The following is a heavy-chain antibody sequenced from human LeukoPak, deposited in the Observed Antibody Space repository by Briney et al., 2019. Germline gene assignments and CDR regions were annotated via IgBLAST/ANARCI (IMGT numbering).Heavy chain of an antibody. CDR1: GFTFSSYS. J-gene: IGHJ4*02. V-gene: IGHV3-21*01. CDR3: ARDRGIGSSSWYPLDY. D-gene: IGHD6-13*01. Sequence: GGSLRLSCAASGFTFSSYSMNWVRQAPGKGLEWVSSISSSSSYIYYADSVKGRFTISRDNAKNSLYLQMNSLRVEDTAVYYCARDRGIGSSSWYPLDYWGQGTLVTVSS. CDR2: ISSSSSYI.